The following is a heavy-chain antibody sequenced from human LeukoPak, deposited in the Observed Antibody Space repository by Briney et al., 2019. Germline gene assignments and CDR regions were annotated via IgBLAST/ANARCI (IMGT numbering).Heavy chain of an antibody. V-gene: IGHV1-2*02. Sequence: ASVKVSCKASGYTFIGYYMHWVRQAPGQGLEWMGWINPNSGGTNYAQKFQGRVTMTRDTSISTAYMELSRLRSDDTAVYYCARSEDYYYYYYMDVWGKGTTVTVSS. CDR2: INPNSGGT. CDR1: GYTFIGYY. CDR3: ARSEDYYYYYYMDV. J-gene: IGHJ6*03.